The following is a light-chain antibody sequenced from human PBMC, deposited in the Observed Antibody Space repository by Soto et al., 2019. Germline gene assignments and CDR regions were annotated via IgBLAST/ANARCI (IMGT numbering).Light chain of an antibody. CDR3: GTWDSSLSVGV. CDR1: SSNIGDNY. J-gene: IGLJ2*01. CDR2: DNT. Sequence: QAVLTQPPSVSAAPGQKVTISCSGSSSNIGDNYVSWYQQFPGSAPKVVIYDNTKRPSGIPDRFSGSKSGTSATLGITGLQTGDEADYYCGTWDSSLSVGVFGGGTQLTVL. V-gene: IGLV1-51*01.